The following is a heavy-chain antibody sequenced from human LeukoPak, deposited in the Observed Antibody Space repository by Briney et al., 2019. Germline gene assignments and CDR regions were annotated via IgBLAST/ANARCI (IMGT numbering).Heavy chain of an antibody. CDR2: INPNSGGT. CDR1: GFTFSDYN. J-gene: IGHJ4*02. V-gene: IGHV1-2*02. D-gene: IGHD2-8*02. CDR3: ARSTTLVATGDY. Sequence: GASVKVSCKAFGFTFSDYNMHWVRQAPGQGLEWMGWINPNSGGTRYAPQFQGRVTLTRDTSISTAYMDLSSLRSDDTAVYYCARSTTLVATGDYWGQGTLVTVSS.